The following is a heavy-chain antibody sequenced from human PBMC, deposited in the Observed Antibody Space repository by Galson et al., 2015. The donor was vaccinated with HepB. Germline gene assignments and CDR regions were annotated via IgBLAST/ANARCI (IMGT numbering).Heavy chain of an antibody. Sequence: SLRLSCAASGFTFSSYGMHWVRQAPGKGLEWVAVISYDGSNKYYADSVKGRFTISRDNSKNTLYLQMNSLRAEDTAVYYCAKARLRKSTVTIFDYWGQGTLVTVSS. D-gene: IGHD4-11*01. CDR2: ISYDGSNK. CDR3: AKARLRKSTVTIFDY. J-gene: IGHJ4*02. CDR1: GFTFSSYG. V-gene: IGHV3-30*18.